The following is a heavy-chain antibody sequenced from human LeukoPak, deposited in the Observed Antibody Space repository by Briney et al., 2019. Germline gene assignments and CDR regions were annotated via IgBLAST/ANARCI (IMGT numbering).Heavy chain of an antibody. CDR1: GLTVSSYA. CDR3: AKYTSGTYYRGLDQ. CDR2: IIGTAGNT. J-gene: IGHJ4*02. Sequence: GGFLRLSCGASGLTVSSYAMSWVRQAPGKGLEWVSTIIGTAGNTYYADSVKGRFTISRDDSRNTVYLQMNSLRAEDTAVYSCAKYTSGTYYRGLDQWGQGTLVTVYS. V-gene: IGHV3-23*01. D-gene: IGHD3-10*01.